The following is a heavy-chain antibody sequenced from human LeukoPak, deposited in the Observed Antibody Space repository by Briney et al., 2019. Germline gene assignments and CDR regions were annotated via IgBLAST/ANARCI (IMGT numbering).Heavy chain of an antibody. D-gene: IGHD3-10*01. CDR1: GITFHNFA. V-gene: IGHV3-9*01. J-gene: IGHJ4*02. Sequence: PGRSLRLSCTASGITFHNFALHWVRQAPGKGLEWVSGIGWENNVIGYADSVKGRFTISRDDAKNSLFLQMNSLRVEDTALYYCAKDPTAKISGSFRTLYYFDSWGQGTLVTVSS. CDR2: IGWENNVI. CDR3: AKDPTAKISGSFRTLYYFDS.